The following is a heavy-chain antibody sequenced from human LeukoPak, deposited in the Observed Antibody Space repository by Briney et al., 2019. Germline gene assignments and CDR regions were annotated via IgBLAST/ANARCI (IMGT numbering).Heavy chain of an antibody. CDR2: ISWNSGSI. CDR1: GFTFDDYA. CDR3: AKDSMVRGVPVYFDY. Sequence: GGSLRLSCAASGFTFDDYAMHWVRQAPGKGLEWVSGISWNSGSIGYADSVKGRFTISRDNAKNSLYLQMNSLRAEDTALYYCAKDSMVRGVPVYFDYWGQGTLVTVSP. J-gene: IGHJ4*02. D-gene: IGHD3-10*01. V-gene: IGHV3-9*01.